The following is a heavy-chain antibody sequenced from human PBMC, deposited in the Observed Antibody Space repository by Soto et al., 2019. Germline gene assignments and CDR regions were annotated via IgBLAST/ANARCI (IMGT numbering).Heavy chain of an antibody. CDR2: IIPIFGTA. Sequence: SVKVSCKASGGTFSSYAISWVRQAPGQGLEWMGGIIPIFGTANYAQKFQGRVTITADESTSTAYMELSSLRSEDTAVYYCASREGIAARPGYWGQGTLVTVSS. V-gene: IGHV1-69*13. CDR1: GGTFSSYA. J-gene: IGHJ4*02. D-gene: IGHD6-6*01. CDR3: ASREGIAARPGY.